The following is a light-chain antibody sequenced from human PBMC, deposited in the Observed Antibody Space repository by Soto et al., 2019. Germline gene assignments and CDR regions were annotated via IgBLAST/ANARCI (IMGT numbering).Light chain of an antibody. CDR3: QQYYTTPLT. J-gene: IGKJ4*01. CDR1: QSVLFNSNNKNY. V-gene: IGKV4-1*01. Sequence: DIVMTQSPDYLSVSLGETATINCKSSQSVLFNSNNKNYLAWYQQKPGQSPRLLLYWASAREVGVPDRFSGSGSGTDFTLTITSLQAEDVAVYYCQQYYTTPLTFGGGTKVELK. CDR2: WAS.